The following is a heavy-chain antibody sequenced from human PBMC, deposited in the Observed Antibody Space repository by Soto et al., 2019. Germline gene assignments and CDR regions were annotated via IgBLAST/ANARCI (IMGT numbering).Heavy chain of an antibody. V-gene: IGHV3-9*01. CDR2: ISWNSGSI. Sequence: GRSLRLSCAASGFTFDDYAMHWVRQAPGKGLEWVSGISWNSGSIGYADSVKGRFTISRDNAKNSLYLQMNSLRAEDTALYYCAKDGPQGRSSLVPHYFDYWGQGTLVTVSS. CDR3: AKDGPQGRSSLVPHYFDY. CDR1: GFTFDDYA. J-gene: IGHJ4*02. D-gene: IGHD6-13*01.